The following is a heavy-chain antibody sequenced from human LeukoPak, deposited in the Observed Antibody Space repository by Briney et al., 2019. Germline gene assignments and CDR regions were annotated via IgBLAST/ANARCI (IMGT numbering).Heavy chain of an antibody. CDR3: ARIGLHTAFDI. D-gene: IGHD4-11*01. CDR2: FYHSGST. Sequence: PSETLSLTCAVSGGSISSGGYSWTWIRQPPGKGLEWIGYFYHSGSTYYNPSLRSRVTISVDRSKNQVSLNLSSVTAADTAVYYCARIGLHTAFDIWGQGTMVTVSS. J-gene: IGHJ3*02. V-gene: IGHV4-30-2*01. CDR1: GGSISSGGYS.